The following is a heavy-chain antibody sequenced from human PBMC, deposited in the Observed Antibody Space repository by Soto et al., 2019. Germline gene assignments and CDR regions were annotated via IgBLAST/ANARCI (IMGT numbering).Heavy chain of an antibody. V-gene: IGHV3-23*01. CDR1: GFIFNNYA. J-gene: IGHJ4*02. Sequence: LRLSCAASGFIFNNYAMTWARQAPGKGLEWVSTVTASGGGTFYANSVKGRFTISRDNSRNTLHLQMSSLRVEDTALYYCAKALVPALTAKFGYWGQGTLVTVSS. CDR2: VTASGGGT. D-gene: IGHD5-18*01. CDR3: AKALVPALTAKFGY.